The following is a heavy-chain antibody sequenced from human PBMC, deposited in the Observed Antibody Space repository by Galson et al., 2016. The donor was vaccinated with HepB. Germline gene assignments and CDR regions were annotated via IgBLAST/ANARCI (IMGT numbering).Heavy chain of an antibody. CDR1: GFTFSSYA. Sequence: SLRLSCAASGFTFSSYAMTWVRQAPGKGLEWVSDISSSGGSTYYADSVKGRFTISRDNSKNTLNLQMNSLRAEDTAVYYCAQESHRSGYDALDMWGQGTMLSVYS. D-gene: IGHD6-19*01. J-gene: IGHJ3*02. CDR3: AQESHRSGYDALDM. V-gene: IGHV3-23*01. CDR2: ISSSGGST.